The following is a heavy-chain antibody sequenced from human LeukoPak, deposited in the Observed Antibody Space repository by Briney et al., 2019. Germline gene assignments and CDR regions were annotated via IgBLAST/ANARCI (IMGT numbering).Heavy chain of an antibody. V-gene: IGHV1-69*05. CDR2: IIPIFGTA. CDR1: GYTFSKHG. Sequence: ASVKVSCKTSGYTFSKHGITWVRQAPGQGLEWMGGIIPIFGTANYAQKFQGRVTITTDESTSTAYMELSSLRSEDTAVYYCARSKAYTVTRIDIAGTAFNWFDPWGQGTLVTVSS. J-gene: IGHJ5*02. CDR3: ARSKAYTVTRIDIAGTAFNWFDP. D-gene: IGHD4-11*01.